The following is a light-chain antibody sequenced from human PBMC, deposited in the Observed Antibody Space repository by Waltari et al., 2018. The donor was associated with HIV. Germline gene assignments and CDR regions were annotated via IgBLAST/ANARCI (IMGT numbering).Light chain of an antibody. CDR1: SLRSYY. Sequence: SSELTQDPAVSVALGQTVRLSCQGDSLRSYYASWYQQRPGQAPVLVIYGQNNRPSGIPDRFSGSTSGNTGSLTITGAQAEDEADYYCSSRDSSGNHYVFGSGTKVSVL. CDR3: SSRDSSGNHYV. V-gene: IGLV3-19*01. J-gene: IGLJ1*01. CDR2: GQN.